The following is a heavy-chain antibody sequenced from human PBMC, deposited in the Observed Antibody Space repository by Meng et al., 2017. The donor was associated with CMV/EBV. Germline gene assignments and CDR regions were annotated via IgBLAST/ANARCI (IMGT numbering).Heavy chain of an antibody. CDR1: GFTFSSYA. Sequence: GGSLRLSCAASGFTFSSYAMHWVRQAPGKGLEWVAVISYDGSNKYYADSVKGRFTISRDNAKNSLYLQMNSLRAEDTAVYYCAREDYTENYYYGMDVWGQGTTVTVSS. V-gene: IGHV3-30*04. D-gene: IGHD4-11*01. CDR2: ISYDGSNK. J-gene: IGHJ6*02. CDR3: AREDYTENYYYGMDV.